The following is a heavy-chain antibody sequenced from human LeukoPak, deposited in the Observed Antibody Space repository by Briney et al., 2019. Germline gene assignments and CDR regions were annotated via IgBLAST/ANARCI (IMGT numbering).Heavy chain of an antibody. V-gene: IGHV3-7*01. J-gene: IGHJ6*03. CDR1: GFTFSSYW. CDR2: IRQDGSEK. Sequence: GGSLRLSCAASGFTFSSYWLSWVRQAPGKGLEWVANIRQDGSEKYYVDSVKGRFTISRDNAKNSLYLQMNSLRAEDTAVYYCARGTHYYYYYYMDVWGKGTTVTVSS. CDR3: ARGTHYYYYYYMDV.